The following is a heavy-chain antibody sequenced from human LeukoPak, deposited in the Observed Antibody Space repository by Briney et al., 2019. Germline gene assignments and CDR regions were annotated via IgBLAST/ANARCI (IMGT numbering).Heavy chain of an antibody. D-gene: IGHD3-22*01. CDR1: GGSISSYY. J-gene: IGHJ3*02. V-gene: IGHV4-59*01. Sequence: SETLSLTCTVSGGSISSYYWSWIRQPPGKGLGWIGYIYYSGSTNYNPSLKSRVTISVDTSKNQLSLKLSSVTAADTAVYYCARDPGYYDSSGYYRDAFDIWGQGTMVTVSS. CDR2: IYYSGST. CDR3: ARDPGYYDSSGYYRDAFDI.